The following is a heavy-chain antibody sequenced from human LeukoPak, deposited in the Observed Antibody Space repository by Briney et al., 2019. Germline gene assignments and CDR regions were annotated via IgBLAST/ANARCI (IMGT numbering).Heavy chain of an antibody. V-gene: IGHV4-4*07. Sequence: SETLSLTCSVSGDSMSSHYLSWIRQPAGKGLEWIGRIHISGRSNVNPSLNSRLTMSVDTSKNHFSLKLMSVTAADTAVYYCARDWGRVGLREFDPWGQGTLVTVSS. D-gene: IGHD3-16*01. CDR1: GDSMSSHY. J-gene: IGHJ5*02. CDR3: ARDWGRVGLREFDP. CDR2: IHISGRS.